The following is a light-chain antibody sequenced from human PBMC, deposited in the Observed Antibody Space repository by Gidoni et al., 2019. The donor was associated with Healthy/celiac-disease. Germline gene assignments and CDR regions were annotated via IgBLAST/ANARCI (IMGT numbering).Light chain of an antibody. V-gene: IGKV4-1*01. Sequence: DIVMTQSSDPLAVSLGERATINCKPSQSVLYSSNNKNYLAWYQQKPGQPPKLLIYWASTRESGVPDRFSGSGSGTDFTLTISSLQAEDVAVYYCQQYYSTLITFGQGTRLEIK. CDR1: QSVLYSSNNKNY. J-gene: IGKJ5*01. CDR3: QQYYSTLIT. CDR2: WAS.